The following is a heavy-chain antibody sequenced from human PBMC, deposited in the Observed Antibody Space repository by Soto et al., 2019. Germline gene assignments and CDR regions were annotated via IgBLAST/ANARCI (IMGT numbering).Heavy chain of an antibody. CDR1: RVAFSKFI. J-gene: IGHJ6*02. Sequence: SVKVSCKASRVAFSKFIVTWVRQAPGLGLEWVGGIIPIFGTANYAQKFQGRVTITADESTSTSHMEVNNLRSEDTAMYYCAKETRDTAMVTRHYYYYYGMDVWGQGTTVTVSS. D-gene: IGHD5-18*01. CDR2: IIPIFGTA. CDR3: AKETRDTAMVTRHYYYYYGMDV. V-gene: IGHV1-69*13.